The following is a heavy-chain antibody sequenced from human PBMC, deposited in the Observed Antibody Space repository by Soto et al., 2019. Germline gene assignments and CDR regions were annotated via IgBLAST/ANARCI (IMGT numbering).Heavy chain of an antibody. V-gene: IGHV1-24*01. CDR2: FDPEDGET. D-gene: IGHD2-15*01. J-gene: IGHJ4*02. Sequence: GASVKVSCKVSGYTLTELSMHWVRQAPGKGLEWMGGFDPEDGETIYAQKFQGRVTMTEDTSTDTAYMELSSLRSEDTAVYYCATVLKKVVGDPYYFDYWGQGTLVTVSS. CDR1: GYTLTELS. CDR3: ATVLKKVVGDPYYFDY.